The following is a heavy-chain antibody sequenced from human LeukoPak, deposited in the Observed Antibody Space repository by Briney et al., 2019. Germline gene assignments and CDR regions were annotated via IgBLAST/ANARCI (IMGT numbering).Heavy chain of an antibody. CDR2: INPNSGGT. D-gene: IGHD5-12*01. J-gene: IGHJ4*02. CDR3: ARTERGYSGSAFDY. CDR1: GYTFTGYY. V-gene: IGHV1-2*01. Sequence: ASVKLSFKASGYTFTGYYMHWVRQAPGQGLEWMGWINPNSGGTNYAQKFQGRVTSTRDTSISTAYMELNRLRSDDTAVYYCARTERGYSGSAFDYWGQGTLVTVSS.